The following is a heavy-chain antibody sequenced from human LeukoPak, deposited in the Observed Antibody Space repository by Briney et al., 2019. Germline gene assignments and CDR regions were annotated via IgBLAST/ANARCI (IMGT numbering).Heavy chain of an antibody. CDR3: VRDNSRGQPLGVIY. J-gene: IGHJ4*02. D-gene: IGHD3-22*01. V-gene: IGHV3-48*01. CDR1: GFTFSTYN. Sequence: PGGSLRLSCAASGFTFSTYNMNWVRQAPGKGLEWISYINADSSTIQYADSVRGRFTTSRDNAKNSLYLQMNSLRAKDTAVYYCVRDNSRGQPLGVIYWGQGSLVTVSS. CDR2: INADSSTI.